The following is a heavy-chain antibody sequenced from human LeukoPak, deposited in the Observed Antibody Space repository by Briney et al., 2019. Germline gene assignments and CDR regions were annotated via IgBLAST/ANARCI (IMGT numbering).Heavy chain of an antibody. Sequence: GGSLRLSCAASGFTFSSYWMSWVRQAPGKGLEWVAVIWYDGTKTYYTDSVKGRFTISRDDSKNTLYLQMNSLRAEDTAVYYCVRDGNILTGSKYNFDDWGQGTLVTVSS. CDR3: VRDGNILTGSKYNFDD. D-gene: IGHD3-9*01. CDR2: IWYDGTKT. V-gene: IGHV3-33*08. J-gene: IGHJ4*02. CDR1: GFTFSSYW.